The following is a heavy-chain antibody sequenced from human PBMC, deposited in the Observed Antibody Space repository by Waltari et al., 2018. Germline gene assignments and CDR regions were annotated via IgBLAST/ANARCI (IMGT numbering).Heavy chain of an antibody. Sequence: QLRLQESGPGLVKPSDTRPPPGTVPGGSIRSPHYYCGWVRQPPGKGLEWIGSIYDSGNTYYNPSLKSRVTMSADTSKNQFSLKLSSVTAADTAVYYCARHQDWVVVSATWFDPWGQGTLVTVSS. J-gene: IGHJ5*02. CDR3: ARHQDWVVVSATWFDP. CDR1: GGSIRSPHYY. CDR2: IYDSGNT. V-gene: IGHV4-39*01. D-gene: IGHD2-21*02.